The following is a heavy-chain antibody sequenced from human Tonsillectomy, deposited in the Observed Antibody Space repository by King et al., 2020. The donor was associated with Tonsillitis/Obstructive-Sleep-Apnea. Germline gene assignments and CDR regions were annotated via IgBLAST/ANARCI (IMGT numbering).Heavy chain of an antibody. CDR2: IIRVFGTA. D-gene: IGHD2-2*01. CDR1: GGTFSNYA. V-gene: IGHV1-69*01. Sequence: QLVQSGAEVKKPGSSVKVSCTASGGTFSNYAINWVRQAPGQGLEWMGGIIRVFGTANYAQKFQGRVTITADESTSTAYMELSSLRSEDTAGYYCARGDVVPAALFDYWGQGTLVTVSS. CDR3: ARGDVVPAALFDY. J-gene: IGHJ4*02.